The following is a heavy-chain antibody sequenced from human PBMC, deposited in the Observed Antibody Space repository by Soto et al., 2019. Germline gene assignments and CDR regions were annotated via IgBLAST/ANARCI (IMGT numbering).Heavy chain of an antibody. CDR1: FTFSMYS. Sequence: GGSLRLSCSFTFSMYSMNWVRQAPGKGLEWVASISSGGSYIKYADSVKGRFTISRDNAKNSVSLQMNSLRVDDTAVYFCTRDQGGIYDSWFAPWGKETLSTVSS. J-gene: IGHJ5*02. D-gene: IGHD1-26*01. V-gene: IGHV3-21*01. CDR2: ISSGGSYI. CDR3: TRDQGGIYDSWFAP.